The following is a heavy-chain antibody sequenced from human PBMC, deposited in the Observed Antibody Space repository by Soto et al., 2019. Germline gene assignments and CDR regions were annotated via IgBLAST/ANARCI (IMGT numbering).Heavy chain of an antibody. D-gene: IGHD2-21*01. Sequence: QVQLVQSGAEVKKPGASVKVSCKASGYTFTSYAMHWVRQAPGQRLEWMGWINAGNGNTKYSQKFQGRVTITRDTSASTAYMVLSSLRSEDTAVYYCARFPGYSTGDLWGRGTLVTVSS. V-gene: IGHV1-3*01. CDR1: GYTFTSYA. CDR2: INAGNGNT. CDR3: ARFPGYSTGDL. J-gene: IGHJ2*01.